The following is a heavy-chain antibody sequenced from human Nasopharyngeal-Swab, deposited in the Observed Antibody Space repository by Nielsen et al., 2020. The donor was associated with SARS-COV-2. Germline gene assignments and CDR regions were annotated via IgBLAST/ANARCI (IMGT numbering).Heavy chain of an antibody. CDR3: ARGQQLVTMDV. D-gene: IGHD6-13*01. Sequence: RQAPGKGLEWVGYIYYSGSTYYNPSLKSRVTISVDTSKNQFSLKLSSVTAADTAVYYCARGQQLVTMDVWGKGTTVTVSS. V-gene: IGHV4-31*02. J-gene: IGHJ6*04. CDR2: IYYSGST.